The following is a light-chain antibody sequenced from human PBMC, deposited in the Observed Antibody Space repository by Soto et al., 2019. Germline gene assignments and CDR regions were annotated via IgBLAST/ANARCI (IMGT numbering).Light chain of an antibody. CDR1: QSISSN. CDR3: QQRSNWPALT. V-gene: IGKV3-11*01. J-gene: IGKJ4*01. CDR2: DAS. Sequence: EIVLTQSPGTLSLSPGERATLSCRASQSISSNLAWYQQKPGQAPRLLIYDASNRATGIPARFSGSGSGTDFTLTISSLEPEDFAVYYCQQRSNWPALTFGGGTKVDI.